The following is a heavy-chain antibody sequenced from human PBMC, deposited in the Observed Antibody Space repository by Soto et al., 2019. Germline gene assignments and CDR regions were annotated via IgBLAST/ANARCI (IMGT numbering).Heavy chain of an antibody. D-gene: IGHD4-17*01. V-gene: IGHV4-31*03. CDR2: IYYSGST. J-gene: IGHJ6*02. Sequence: QVQLQESGPGLVKPSQTLSLTCTVSGGSISSGGYYWSWIRQHPGKGLEWIGYIYYSGSTYYNPSLPRRVTISVYTSKNQSSLKLSSVTPADTAVYYCARDLRYGNYQSYGMDVCGQGTTVTVSS. CDR1: GGSISSGGYY. CDR3: ARDLRYGNYQSYGMDV.